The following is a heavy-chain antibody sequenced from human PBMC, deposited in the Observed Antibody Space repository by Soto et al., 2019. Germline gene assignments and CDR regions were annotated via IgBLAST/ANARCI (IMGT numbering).Heavy chain of an antibody. CDR3: ASVGSETMGNYYYYGMDV. V-gene: IGHV4-34*01. J-gene: IGHJ6*02. Sequence: SETLSLTCAVYGGSFSGYYWSWIRQPPGKGLEWIGEINHSGSTNYNPSLKSRVTISVDTSKNQFSLKLSSVTAADTAVYYCASVGSETMGNYYYYGMDVWGQGTTVTVSS. CDR1: GGSFSGYY. CDR2: INHSGST. D-gene: IGHD3-10*01.